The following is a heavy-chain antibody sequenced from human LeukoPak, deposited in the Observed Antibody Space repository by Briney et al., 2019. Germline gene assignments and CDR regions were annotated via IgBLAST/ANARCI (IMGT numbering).Heavy chain of an antibody. D-gene: IGHD6-6*01. J-gene: IGHJ2*01. CDR2: IYYSGNT. CDR3: ARSGRDLAAWGRYWYFDL. Sequence: SETLSLTCTVSGGSISSSSYYWCWIRQPPGKGLEWIGSIYYSGNTYYNPSLTSRVPISVDTSKNQFSLKLSSVTAADTSVYYCARSGRDLAAWGRYWYFDLWGRGTLVTVSS. V-gene: IGHV4-39*01. CDR1: GGSISSSSYY.